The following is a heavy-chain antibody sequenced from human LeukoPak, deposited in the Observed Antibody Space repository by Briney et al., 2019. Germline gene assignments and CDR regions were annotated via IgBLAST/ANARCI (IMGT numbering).Heavy chain of an antibody. CDR1: GFTFSSYA. J-gene: IGHJ4*02. D-gene: IGHD5-18*01. CDR3: AKDGTYTYEYSGNYFDY. V-gene: IGHV3-23*01. CDR2: ISGSGDST. Sequence: PGGSLRLSCAASGFTFSSYAMSWVRQAPGKGLEWVSAISGSGDSTYYADSVKGRFTMSRDNSKSTLYLQMNSLSAEDTAVYYCAKDGTYTYEYSGNYFDYWGQGTLVTVSS.